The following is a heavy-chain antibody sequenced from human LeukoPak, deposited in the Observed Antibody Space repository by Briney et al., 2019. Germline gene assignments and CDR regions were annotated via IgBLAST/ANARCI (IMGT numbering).Heavy chain of an antibody. CDR2: ISGDYDNA. CDR1: GYIFTSYG. CDR3: ARVHDSSGYYYYLGAFDI. J-gene: IGHJ3*02. D-gene: IGHD3-22*01. V-gene: IGHV1-18*01. Sequence: ASVKVSCKASGYIFTSYGISWVRQAPGQGLEWMGWISGDYDNAHYAQKLQGRVTMTTDTSTSTAYMELSSLRSEDTAVYYCARVHDSSGYYYYLGAFDIWGQGTMVTVSS.